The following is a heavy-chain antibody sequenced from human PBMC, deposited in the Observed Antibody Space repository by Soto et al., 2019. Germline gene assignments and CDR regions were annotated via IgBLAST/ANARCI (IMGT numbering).Heavy chain of an antibody. Sequence: PGGSLRLSCVGSGFTFSTYSINWVRQAPGKGLEWVSSISSRSDIYYADSVKGRFTISRDNAKNSVSLQMNSLRAEDTAVYYCAREYTAWPLAYGLDVWGQGTTVTVAS. CDR1: GFTFSTYS. J-gene: IGHJ6*02. D-gene: IGHD2-2*02. V-gene: IGHV3-21*01. CDR2: ISSRSDI. CDR3: AREYTAWPLAYGLDV.